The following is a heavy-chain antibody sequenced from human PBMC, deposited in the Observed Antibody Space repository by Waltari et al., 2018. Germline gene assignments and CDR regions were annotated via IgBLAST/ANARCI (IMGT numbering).Heavy chain of an antibody. CDR1: GYTFTSYA. J-gene: IGHJ3*02. CDR3: AREPAAGDFDI. Sequence: HVQLVQSGAEVKKPGASVKVSCKASGYTFTSYAMHWVRQAPGQRLEWMGWINAGNGNTKYSQKFQGRVTITRDTSASTAYMELSRLRSDDTAVYYCAREPAAGDFDIWGQGTMVTVSS. CDR2: INAGNGNT. D-gene: IGHD6-13*01. V-gene: IGHV1-3*01.